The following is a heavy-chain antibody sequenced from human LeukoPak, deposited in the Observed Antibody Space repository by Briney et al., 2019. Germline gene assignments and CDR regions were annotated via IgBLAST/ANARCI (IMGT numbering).Heavy chain of an antibody. J-gene: IGHJ4*02. V-gene: IGHV1-69*13. Sequence: GASGKVSCKASGGTFSSYAIGWVRQAPGQGLEWMGGIIPIFGTANYAQKFQGRVTITADESTSTAYMELSSLRSEDTAVYYCARAPPYLELLGGNFDDWGQGTLVTVSS. CDR1: GGTFSSYA. CDR2: IIPIFGTA. D-gene: IGHD1-26*01. CDR3: ARAPPYLELLGGNFDD.